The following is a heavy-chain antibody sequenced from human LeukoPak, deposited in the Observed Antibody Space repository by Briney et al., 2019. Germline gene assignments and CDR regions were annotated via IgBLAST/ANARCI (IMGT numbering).Heavy chain of an antibody. CDR3: ARETGYYDSNGYYSY. CDR2: KSYHRSNA. V-gene: IGHV3-30*05. J-gene: IGHJ4*02. Sequence: GRTRRLTRTAATHTHKSKSRHRDRQTPSKKPEKETAKSYHRSNAYYADSVKGRFTISRDNSKNTLYLQMNSLRAEDTAVYYCARETGYYDSNGYYSYWGQGTLVTVSS. D-gene: IGHD3-22*01. CDR1: THTHKSKS.